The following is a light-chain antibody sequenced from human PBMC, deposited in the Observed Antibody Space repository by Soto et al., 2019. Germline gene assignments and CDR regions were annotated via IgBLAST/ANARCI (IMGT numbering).Light chain of an antibody. J-gene: IGLJ3*02. CDR3: ASWDVSLNGFWV. Sequence: QSVLTQPPSASGTPGQTVTISCSGSSSNIGSNTVNWYQHLPGTAPKLLIYDNDQRPSGVPDRFSGSKSGTSASLAISGLQSEDEADYYCASWDVSLNGFWVFGGVTKLTVL. V-gene: IGLV1-44*01. CDR2: DND. CDR1: SSNIGSNT.